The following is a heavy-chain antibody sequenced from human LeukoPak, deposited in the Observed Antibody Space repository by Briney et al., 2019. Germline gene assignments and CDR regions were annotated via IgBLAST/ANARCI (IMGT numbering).Heavy chain of an antibody. J-gene: IGHJ4*02. CDR1: GGSFSGYY. CDR2: INHSGST. D-gene: IGHD3-16*02. V-gene: IGHV4-34*01. CDR3: ARETRLPVWGSYRYTSIDY. Sequence: SETLSLTCAVYGGSFSGYYWSCITHPPGKGLEWIGEINHSGSTNYNPSLKSRVTISVDTSKNQFSLKLSSVTAADTAVYYCARETRLPVWGSYRYTSIDYWGQGTLVSVSS.